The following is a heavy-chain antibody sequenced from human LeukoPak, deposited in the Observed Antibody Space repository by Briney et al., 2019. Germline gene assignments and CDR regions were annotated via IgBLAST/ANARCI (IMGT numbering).Heavy chain of an antibody. V-gene: IGHV4-4*07. J-gene: IGHJ4*02. Sequence: SETLSLTCTVSGGSISSYYWSWIRQPAGKGLGWIGRIYTSGSTNYNPSLKSRVTMSVDTSKNQFSLKLSSVTAADTAVYYCARHIRVTMVRGVHYYFDYWGQGTLVTVSS. CDR2: IYTSGST. CDR3: ARHIRVTMVRGVHYYFDY. CDR1: GGSISSYY. D-gene: IGHD3-10*01.